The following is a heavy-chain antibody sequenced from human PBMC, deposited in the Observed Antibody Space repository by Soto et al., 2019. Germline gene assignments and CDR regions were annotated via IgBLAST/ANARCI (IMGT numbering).Heavy chain of an antibody. J-gene: IGHJ6*02. CDR2: IYYSGST. CDR1: GGSISSGGYY. D-gene: IGHD3-22*01. Sequence: QVQLQESGPGLVKPSQTLCLTCTVSGGSISSGGYYWSWIRQHPGKGLEWIGYIYYSGSTYYNPSLKSRVTISVDTSKNQFSLKLSSVTAADTAVYYCARDDSSGYYYAGSYGMDVWGQGTTVTVSS. V-gene: IGHV4-31*03. CDR3: ARDDSSGYYYAGSYGMDV.